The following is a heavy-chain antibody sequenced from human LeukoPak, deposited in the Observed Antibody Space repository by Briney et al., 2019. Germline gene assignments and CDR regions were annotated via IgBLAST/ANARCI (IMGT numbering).Heavy chain of an antibody. Sequence: ASVKVSCKASGYTFTGYYMHWVRQAPGQGLEWMGWINPNGGGTNYAQKFQGRVTMTRNTSISTAYMELSSLRSEDTAVYYCARAKGTYCGGDCYKAPTHWGQGTLVTVSS. J-gene: IGHJ4*02. CDR2: INPNGGGT. CDR3: ARAKGTYCGGDCYKAPTH. D-gene: IGHD2-21*02. V-gene: IGHV1-2*02. CDR1: GYTFTGYY.